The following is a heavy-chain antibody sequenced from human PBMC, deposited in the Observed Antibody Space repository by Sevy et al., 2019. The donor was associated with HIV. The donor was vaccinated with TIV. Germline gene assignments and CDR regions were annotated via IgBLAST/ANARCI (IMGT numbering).Heavy chain of an antibody. Sequence: ASVKVSCKASGYTFSSYGISWVRQAPGQGLEWMGWISTYNGNTNYAQKLQGRVTMTTDTSTSTANMELRSLRSDDTAAYYCARLELSGSGWYGNGMDVWGQGTTVTVSS. CDR2: ISTYNGNT. J-gene: IGHJ6*02. CDR3: ARLELSGSGWYGNGMDV. V-gene: IGHV1-18*01. D-gene: IGHD6-19*01. CDR1: GYTFSSYG.